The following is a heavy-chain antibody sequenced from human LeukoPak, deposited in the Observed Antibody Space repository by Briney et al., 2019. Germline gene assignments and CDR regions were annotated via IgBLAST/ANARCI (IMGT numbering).Heavy chain of an antibody. Sequence: SETLSLTCTVSGGSVSSGSYYWSWIRQPPGEGLEWIGYIYYSGSTNYNPSLKSRVTISVDTSKNQFSLKLSSVTAADTAVYYCARDRGITIHPGGMDVWGQGTTVTVSS. V-gene: IGHV4-61*01. CDR1: GGSVSSGSYY. CDR3: ARDRGITIHPGGMDV. D-gene: IGHD3-9*01. J-gene: IGHJ6*02. CDR2: IYYSGST.